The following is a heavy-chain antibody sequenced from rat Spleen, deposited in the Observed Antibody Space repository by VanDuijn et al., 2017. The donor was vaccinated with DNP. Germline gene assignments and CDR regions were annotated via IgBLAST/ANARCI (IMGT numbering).Heavy chain of an antibody. D-gene: IGHD1-12*02. J-gene: IGHJ2*01. CDR1: GFSLASYS. CDR3: VRSDYNDDSHYYGYFDH. Sequence: QVQLKESGPGLVQPSQTLSLTCTVSGFSLASYSVAWIRQPPAKGLEWVAAMSNGGNTYYNSALRSRLSISRDTSKSQVFLKMNSLQTEDTAMYFCVRSDYNDDSHYYGYFDHWGQGVMVTVSS. V-gene: IGHV2-6*01. CDR2: MSNGGNT.